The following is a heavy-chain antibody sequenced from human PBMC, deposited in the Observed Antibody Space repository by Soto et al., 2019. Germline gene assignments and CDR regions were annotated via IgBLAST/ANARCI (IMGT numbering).Heavy chain of an antibody. V-gene: IGHV3-7*01. Sequence: ESGGGLVQPGGSLRLYCGASGFGFSNYWMSWVRQAPGKGLEWVANIKPDGSEKQYEESVRGRFTFSRDNAKKSVYLQMDSLRAEDTAVYYCARGFDWSFDYWGQGALVTVSA. CDR1: GFGFSNYW. J-gene: IGHJ4*02. CDR3: ARGFDWSFDY. CDR2: IKPDGSEK. D-gene: IGHD3-9*01.